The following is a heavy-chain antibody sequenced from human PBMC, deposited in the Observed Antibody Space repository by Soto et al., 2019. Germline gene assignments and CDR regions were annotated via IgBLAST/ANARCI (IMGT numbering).Heavy chain of an antibody. V-gene: IGHV1-8*01. Sequence: QVQLVQSGAEVKKPGASVKVSCKASGYTFTSYDINWVRQATGQGLEWMGWMNPNSGNTGYAQKFQGRVTMTRNTSITTAYIELISLRSEHTAVYYCARGPGIGVVSATLYDFYGMDVWGQGTTDTVSS. J-gene: IGHJ6*02. CDR1: GYTFTSYD. CDR2: MNPNSGNT. D-gene: IGHD2-15*01. CDR3: ARGPGIGVVSATLYDFYGMDV.